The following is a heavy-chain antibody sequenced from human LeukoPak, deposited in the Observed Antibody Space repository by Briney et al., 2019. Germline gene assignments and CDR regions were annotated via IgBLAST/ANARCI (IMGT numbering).Heavy chain of an antibody. D-gene: IGHD5-18*01. CDR1: GFPFLAYA. CDR3: AKDRGQLWLVPFDY. Sequence: GGPLRLSCAASGFPFLAYAMSWVRQAPGKGPEMVAHISASGDSIYYADSVKGRFTISRDNSKNTLYLQMNSLRAEDTAVYYCAKDRGQLWLVPFDYWGQGTLVTVSS. V-gene: IGHV3-23*01. J-gene: IGHJ4*02. CDR2: ISASGDSI.